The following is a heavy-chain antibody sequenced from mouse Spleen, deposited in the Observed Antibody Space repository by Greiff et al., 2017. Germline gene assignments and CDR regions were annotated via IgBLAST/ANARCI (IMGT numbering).Heavy chain of an antibody. J-gene: IGHJ3*01. CDR1: GYTFTDYN. CDR2: IYPYNGGT. V-gene: IGHV1S29*02. CDR3: ARSKLGRFAY. D-gene: IGHD4-1*01. Sequence: VQLKESGPELVKPGASVKISCKASGYTFTDYNMHWVKQSHGKSLEWIGYIYPYNGGTGYNQKFKSKATLTVDNSSSTAYMELRSLTSEDSAVYYCARSKLGRFAYWGQGTLVTVSA.